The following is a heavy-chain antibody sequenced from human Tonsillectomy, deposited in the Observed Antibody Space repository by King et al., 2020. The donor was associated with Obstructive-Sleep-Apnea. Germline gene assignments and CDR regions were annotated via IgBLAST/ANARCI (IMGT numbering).Heavy chain of an antibody. D-gene: IGHD5-24*01. J-gene: IGHJ4*02. CDR2: IHCYNGNT. CDR3: ARRNYHESNWLKDY. V-gene: IGHV1-18*04. CDR1: GYTFTGYG. Sequence: VQLVESGAEVKKPGASVKVSCEASGYTFTGYGISWVRQAPGQGLEWMGWIHCYNGNTSYTEKFQGRVTMTTDTSTSTAFLELRSLRSDDTAVYYCARRNYHESNWLKDYWGQGTLVTVSS.